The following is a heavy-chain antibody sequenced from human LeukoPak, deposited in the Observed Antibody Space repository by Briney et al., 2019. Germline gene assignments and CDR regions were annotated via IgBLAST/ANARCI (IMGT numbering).Heavy chain of an antibody. V-gene: IGHV3-23*01. J-gene: IGHJ6*03. CDR3: AKARTPIFADYMDV. Sequence: GGTLRLSCAASGFTFSTYGMSWVRQAPGKGLEWVSAISGSGGSTYYADSVKGRFTISRDNSQNTLYLQMNSLRAEDTAVYYCAKARTPIFADYMDVWGKGTTVTVSS. D-gene: IGHD3-3*01. CDR2: ISGSGGST. CDR1: GFTFSTYG.